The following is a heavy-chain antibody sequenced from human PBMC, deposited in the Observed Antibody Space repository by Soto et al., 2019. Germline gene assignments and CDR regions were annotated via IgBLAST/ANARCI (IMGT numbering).Heavy chain of an antibody. V-gene: IGHV3-7*01. Sequence: EVQLVESGGGLVQPGGSLRLSCAASGFTFSSYWMSWVRQAPGKGLEWVANIKQDGSEKYYVDSVEGRFTISRDNAKNSLYLQMNSLRAEDTAVYYCAKPYGSGSYRAFDIWGQGTMVTVSS. D-gene: IGHD3-10*01. CDR3: AKPYGSGSYRAFDI. J-gene: IGHJ3*02. CDR2: IKQDGSEK. CDR1: GFTFSSYW.